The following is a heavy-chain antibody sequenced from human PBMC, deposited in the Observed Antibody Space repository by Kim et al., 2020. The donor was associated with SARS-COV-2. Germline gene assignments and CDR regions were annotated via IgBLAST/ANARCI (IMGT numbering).Heavy chain of an antibody. D-gene: IGHD3-22*01. Sequence: SETLSLTCTVSGGSLSSSSYYWGWIRQPPGKGLEWIGSIYYSGSTYYNPSLKSRVTISVDTSKNHFSLKLSSVTAADTAVYYCARQLRAYVSSGSHFDYWGQGTLVTVSS. CDR2: IYYSGST. V-gene: IGHV4-39*01. CDR1: GGSLSSSSYY. CDR3: ARQLRAYVSSGSHFDY. J-gene: IGHJ4*02.